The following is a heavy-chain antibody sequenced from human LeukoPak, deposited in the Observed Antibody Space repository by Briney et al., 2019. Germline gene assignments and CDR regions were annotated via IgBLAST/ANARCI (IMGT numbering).Heavy chain of an antibody. Sequence: ASVKVSCKASGGTFSSYAISWVRQAPGQGLEWMGGIIPIFGTANYAQKFQGSVTITADESTSTAYMELSSLRSEDTAVYYCASPHPYNTYYYYGMDVWGQGTTVTVSS. V-gene: IGHV1-69*13. CDR3: ASPHPYNTYYYYGMDV. CDR1: GGTFSSYA. D-gene: IGHD3-16*02. CDR2: IIPIFGTA. J-gene: IGHJ6*02.